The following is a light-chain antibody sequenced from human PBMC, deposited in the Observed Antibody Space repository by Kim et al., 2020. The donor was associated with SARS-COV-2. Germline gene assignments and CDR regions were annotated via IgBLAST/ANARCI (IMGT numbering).Light chain of an antibody. Sequence: DIQMTQSPSTLSASVGDRVTITCRASQSISSWLAWYQQKPGKAPKLLIYKTSSLESGVPSRFSGSGSGTEFTLTISSLQPDDFATYYCQQYNSYPYTFGQGTKLEIK. V-gene: IGKV1-5*03. CDR3: QQYNSYPYT. CDR2: KTS. CDR1: QSISSW. J-gene: IGKJ2*01.